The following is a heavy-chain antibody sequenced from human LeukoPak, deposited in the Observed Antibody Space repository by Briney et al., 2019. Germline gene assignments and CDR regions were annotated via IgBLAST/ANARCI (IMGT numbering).Heavy chain of an antibody. V-gene: IGHV1-2*02. CDR1: GYTFNAHD. CDR3: ARVSQLLYSLRYFDY. D-gene: IGHD2-2*02. Sequence: GASVKVSCKASGYTFNAHDINWVRQATGQGLEWMGWINPNSGGTNYAQKFQGRVTMTRDTYISTAYMELSRLRSDDTAVYYCARVSQLLYSLRYFDYWGQGTLVTVSS. CDR2: INPNSGGT. J-gene: IGHJ4*02.